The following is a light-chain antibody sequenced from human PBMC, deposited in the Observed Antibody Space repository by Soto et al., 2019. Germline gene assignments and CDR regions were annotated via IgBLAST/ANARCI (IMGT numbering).Light chain of an antibody. CDR2: WAS. CDR3: QKYYSTPLT. Sequence: DIVMTQSPDSLAESLGEMATINCKSSQSVLYSSNNKNYLAWYHQKPGQHPKLLIYWASTRESGVPDRFSGSGSVTYFTLIISSQQAEDGAVYYCQKYYSTPLTVGGGTKVEIQ. V-gene: IGKV4-1*01. J-gene: IGKJ4*01. CDR1: QSVLYSSNNKNY.